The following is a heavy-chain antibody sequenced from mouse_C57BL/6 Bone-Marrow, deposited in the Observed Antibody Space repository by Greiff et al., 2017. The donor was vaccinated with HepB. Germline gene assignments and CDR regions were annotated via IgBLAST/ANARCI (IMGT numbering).Heavy chain of an antibody. Sequence: EVQLQQSGTVLVRPGASVKMSCKTSGYTFTSYWMHWVKQRPGQGLEWIGAIYPGNSDTSYNQKFKGKAKLTADTSASTAYMELSSLTNEDSAVYYCTRTGGFAYWGQGTLVTVSA. V-gene: IGHV1-5*01. J-gene: IGHJ3*01. CDR3: TRTGGFAY. CDR2: IYPGNSDT. CDR1: GYTFTSYW.